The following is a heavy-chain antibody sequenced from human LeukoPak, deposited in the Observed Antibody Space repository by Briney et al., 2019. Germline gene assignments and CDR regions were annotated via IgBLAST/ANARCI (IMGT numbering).Heavy chain of an antibody. CDR3: AKGRWNLVAFDI. D-gene: IGHD1-1*01. Sequence: PGGSLRLSCAASGFTFDDYTMHWVRQAPGKGLEWVSLISWDGGSTYYADSVKGRFTISRDNSKNSLYLQMNSLRAEDTAVYYCAKGRWNLVAFDIWGQGTMVTVSS. CDR1: GFTFDDYT. CDR2: ISWDGGST. V-gene: IGHV3-43*01. J-gene: IGHJ3*02.